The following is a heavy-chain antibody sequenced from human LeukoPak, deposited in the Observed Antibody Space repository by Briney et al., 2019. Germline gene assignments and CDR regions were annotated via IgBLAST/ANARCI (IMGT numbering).Heavy chain of an antibody. V-gene: IGHV3-74*01. CDR1: GFTFSTSW. Sequence: PGGSLRLSCAASGFTFSTSWMHWVRRAPGKGLVWVSRINSDGTSTIYADSVKGRFTISRDDAKNTLYLQMNSLRAEDTAVYYCARDPSYSSGWYDYWGQGTLVTVSS. J-gene: IGHJ4*02. CDR3: ARDPSYSSGWYDY. CDR2: INSDGTST. D-gene: IGHD6-19*01.